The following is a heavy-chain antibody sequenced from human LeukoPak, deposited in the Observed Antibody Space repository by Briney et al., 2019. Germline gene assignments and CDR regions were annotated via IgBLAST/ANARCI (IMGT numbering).Heavy chain of an antibody. CDR1: GFTFSSYA. V-gene: IGHV3-23*01. CDR2: ISGSGGST. D-gene: IGHD5-18*01. Sequence: GGSLRLSCAASGFTFSSYAMSWVRQAPGKGLEWVSAISGSGGSTYYADSVKGRFTIFRDNSKNTLYLQMNSLRAEDTAVYYCAKDVDTAMVSLIRYFDYWGQGTLVTVSS. CDR3: AKDVDTAMVSLIRYFDY. J-gene: IGHJ4*02.